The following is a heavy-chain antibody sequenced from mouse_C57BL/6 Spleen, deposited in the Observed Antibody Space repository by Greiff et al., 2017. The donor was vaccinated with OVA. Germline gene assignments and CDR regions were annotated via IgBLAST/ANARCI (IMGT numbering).Heavy chain of an antibody. CDR2: IDPNSGGT. Sequence: QVQLQQPGAELVKPGASVKLSCKASGYTFTSYWMHWVKQRPGRGLEWIGRIDPNSGGTKYNEKFKSKATLTVDKPSSTAYMQLSSLTSEDSAVYYGARFGNLYSNYVRYFDVWGTGTTVTVSS. CDR3: ARFGNLYSNYVRYFDV. D-gene: IGHD2-5*01. V-gene: IGHV1-72*01. J-gene: IGHJ1*03. CDR1: GYTFTSYW.